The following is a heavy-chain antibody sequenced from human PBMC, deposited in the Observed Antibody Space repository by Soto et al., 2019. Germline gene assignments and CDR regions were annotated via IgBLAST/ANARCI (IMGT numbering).Heavy chain of an antibody. V-gene: IGHV1-18*01. Sequence: QVHLVQSGAEVKKPGASVKVSCKGSGYTFTSYGITWVRQAPGQGLEWMGWISAHNGNTDYAQKLQGRVTVTRDTATSTAYMELRSLRSDDTAVYYCARGRYGDYWGQGALVTVSS. J-gene: IGHJ4*02. CDR2: ISAHNGNT. D-gene: IGHD1-1*01. CDR3: ARGRYGDY. CDR1: GYTFTSYG.